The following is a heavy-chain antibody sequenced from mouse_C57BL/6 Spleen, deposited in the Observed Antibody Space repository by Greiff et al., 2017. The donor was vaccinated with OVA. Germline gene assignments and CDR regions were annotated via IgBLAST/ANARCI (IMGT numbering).Heavy chain of an antibody. J-gene: IGHJ2*01. CDR3: ARHGSSPYLDY. D-gene: IGHD1-1*01. CDR2: IDPSDSYT. Sequence: QVQLQQPGAELVKPGASVKLSCKASGYTFTSYWMQWVKQRPGQGLEWIGEIDPSDSYTNYNQKFKGKATLTVDTSSSTAYMQLSSLTSEDSAVYYCARHGSSPYLDYWGQGTTLTVSS. V-gene: IGHV1-50*01. CDR1: GYTFTSYW.